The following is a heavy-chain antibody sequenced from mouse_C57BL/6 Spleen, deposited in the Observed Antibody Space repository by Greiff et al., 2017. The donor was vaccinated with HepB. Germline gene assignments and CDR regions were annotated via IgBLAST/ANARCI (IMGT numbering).Heavy chain of an antibody. J-gene: IGHJ4*01. CDR3: ARGSYSNYSYAMDY. Sequence: VQLQQSGPELVKPGASVKISCKASGYTFTDYYMNWVKQSHGKSLEWIGDINPNNGGTSYNQKFKGKATLTVDKSSSTAYMELRSLTSEDSAVYYCARGSYSNYSYAMDYWGQGTSVTVSS. CDR1: GYTFTDYY. D-gene: IGHD2-5*01. CDR2: INPNNGGT. V-gene: IGHV1-26*01.